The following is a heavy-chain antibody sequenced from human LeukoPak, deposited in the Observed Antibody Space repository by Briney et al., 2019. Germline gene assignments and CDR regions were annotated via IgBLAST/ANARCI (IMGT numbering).Heavy chain of an antibody. Sequence: PGGSLRLSCAASGFTFSNYGMNWVRQAPGKGLEWVSAISGSGHNTYYADSVKGRFTISRDNSKNTLYLQMNSLRAEDTAVYYCAKDPGVATIIHLTSYYFDYWGQGTLVTVSS. V-gene: IGHV3-23*01. D-gene: IGHD5-12*01. CDR3: AKDPGVATIIHLTSYYFDY. CDR2: ISGSGHNT. CDR1: GFTFSNYG. J-gene: IGHJ4*02.